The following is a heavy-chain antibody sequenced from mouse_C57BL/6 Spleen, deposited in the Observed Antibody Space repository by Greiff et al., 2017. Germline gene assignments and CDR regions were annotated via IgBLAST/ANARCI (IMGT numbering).Heavy chain of an antibody. D-gene: IGHD1-1*02. Sequence: VQLQQPGAELVRPGSSVKLSCKASGYTFTSYWMHWVKQRPIQGLEWIGNIDPSDSETHYNQKFKDKATLTVDKSSSTAYMQLSSLTSEDSAVYYCARMAIYGRYWYFDVWGTGTTVTVSS. V-gene: IGHV1-52*01. CDR2: IDPSDSET. CDR1: GYTFTSYW. J-gene: IGHJ1*03. CDR3: ARMAIYGRYWYFDV.